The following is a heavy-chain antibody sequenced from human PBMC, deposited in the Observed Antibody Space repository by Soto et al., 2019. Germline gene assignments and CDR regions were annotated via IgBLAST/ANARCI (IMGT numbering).Heavy chain of an antibody. V-gene: IGHV5-51*01. CDR2: IYPGDSDT. CDR3: ARLSGPQGWLRNFGYYYYYMDV. Sequence: PGESLKISCKGSGYSFTSYWIGWVRQMPGKGLEWMGFIYPGDSDTRYSPSFQGQVTISADKSISTAYLQWSSLKASDTAMYYCARLSGPQGWLRNFGYYYYYMDVWGKGTTVTVSS. CDR1: GYSFTSYW. J-gene: IGHJ6*03. D-gene: IGHD5-12*01.